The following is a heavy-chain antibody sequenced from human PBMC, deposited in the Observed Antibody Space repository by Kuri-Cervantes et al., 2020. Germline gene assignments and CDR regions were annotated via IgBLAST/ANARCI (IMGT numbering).Heavy chain of an antibody. J-gene: IGHJ2*01. V-gene: IGHV3-33*08. CDR2: IWYDGSNK. Sequence: GESLKISCAASGFTFSSYGMHWVRQAPGKGLEWVAVIWYDGSNKYYADSVKGRSTISRDDSKNTLSLQMNSLRAEDTAVYYCARDQCSSTTCPYSYFDLWGRGTLVTVSS. D-gene: IGHD2-2*01. CDR3: ARDQCSSTTCPYSYFDL. CDR1: GFTFSSYG.